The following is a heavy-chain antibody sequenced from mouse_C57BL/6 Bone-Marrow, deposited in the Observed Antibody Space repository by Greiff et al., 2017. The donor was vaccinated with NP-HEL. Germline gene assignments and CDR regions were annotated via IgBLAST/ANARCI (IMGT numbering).Heavy chain of an antibody. V-gene: IGHV1-52*01. CDR1: GYTFTCYW. Sequence: QVQLQQPGAELVRPGSSVKLSCKASGYTFTCYWMHWVKQRPIQGLEWIGNIDPSDSETHYNQKFKDKATLTVDKSSSTAYMQLSSLTSEDSAVYYCARRGDYDERAWFAYWGQGTLVTVSA. CDR2: IDPSDSET. J-gene: IGHJ3*01. D-gene: IGHD2-4*01. CDR3: ARRGDYDERAWFAY.